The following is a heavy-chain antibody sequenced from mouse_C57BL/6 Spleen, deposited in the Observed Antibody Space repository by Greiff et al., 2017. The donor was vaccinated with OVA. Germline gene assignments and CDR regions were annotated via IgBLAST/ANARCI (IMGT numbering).Heavy chain of an antibody. V-gene: IGHV1-7*01. Sequence: VQLVESGAELAKPGASVKLSCKASGYTFTSYWMHWVKQRPGQGLEWIGYINPSSGYTKYNQKFKDKDTLTADKSSSTAYMQLSSLTYEDSAVYYCARSNWDGFDYWGQGTTLTVSS. CDR1: GYTFTSYW. CDR2: INPSSGYT. J-gene: IGHJ2*01. D-gene: IGHD4-1*01. CDR3: ARSNWDGFDY.